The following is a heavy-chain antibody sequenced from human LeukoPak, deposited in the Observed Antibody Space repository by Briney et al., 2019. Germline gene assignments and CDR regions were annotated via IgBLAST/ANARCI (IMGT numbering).Heavy chain of an antibody. D-gene: IGHD6-6*01. Sequence: SETLSLTCAVYGGSFSGYYWSWIRQPPGKGLEWIGEINHSGSTNYNPSLKSRVTISVDTSKNQFSLKLSSVTAADTAVYYCARDRRSIIAARPRNWFDPWGQGTLVTVPS. CDR1: GGSFSGYY. CDR3: ARDRRSIIAARPRNWFDP. CDR2: INHSGST. J-gene: IGHJ5*02. V-gene: IGHV4-34*01.